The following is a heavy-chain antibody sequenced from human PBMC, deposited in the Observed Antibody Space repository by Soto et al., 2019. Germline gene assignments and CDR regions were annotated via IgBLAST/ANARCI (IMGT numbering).Heavy chain of an antibody. CDR1: GLTFSGSA. D-gene: IGHD6-13*01. CDR2: ISVTGAST. V-gene: IGHV3-23*01. Sequence: GGSLRLSCAASGLTFSGSAMSGVRQAPGKGLEWVSSISVTGASTYYADSVQGRFTVSRDNSKDTFFLEMNSLRAEDTAVYFCAKIRSIAAAFSDYWGQGTLVTVSS. CDR3: AKIRSIAAAFSDY. J-gene: IGHJ4*02.